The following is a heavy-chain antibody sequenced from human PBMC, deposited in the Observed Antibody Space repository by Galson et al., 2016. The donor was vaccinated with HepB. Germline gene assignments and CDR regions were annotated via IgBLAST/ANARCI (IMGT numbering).Heavy chain of an antibody. CDR3: ARGGFGELLDD. CDR2: VIPIFGTT. CDR1: GGTFRNYG. V-gene: IGHV1-69*05. Sequence: SVKVSCKASGGTFRNYGINRLRQAPGQGLEYMGGVIPIFGTTNYAQKFQGRVTITTDESTSIVYMDLSSLKSEETAVYYCARGGFGELLDDWGQGTLVTVSS. D-gene: IGHD3-10*01. J-gene: IGHJ4*02.